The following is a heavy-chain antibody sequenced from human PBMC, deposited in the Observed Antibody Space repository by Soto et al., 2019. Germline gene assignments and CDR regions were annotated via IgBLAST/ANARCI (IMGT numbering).Heavy chain of an antibody. CDR1: RYSFTSYW. CDR3: ARLTPLAAAVDY. D-gene: IGHD6-13*01. J-gene: IGHJ4*02. V-gene: IGHV5-10-1*01. CDR2: IDPSDSYT. Sequence: PGESLEISGNGSRYSFTSYWNSWVRQMPGKGLEWMGRIDPSDSYTNYSPSFQGHVTISADKSISTAYLQWSSLKASDTAMYYCARLTPLAAAVDYWGQGTLVTVSS.